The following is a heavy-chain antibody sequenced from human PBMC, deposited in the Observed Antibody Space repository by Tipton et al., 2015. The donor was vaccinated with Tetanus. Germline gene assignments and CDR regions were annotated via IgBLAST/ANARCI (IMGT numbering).Heavy chain of an antibody. D-gene: IGHD3-10*01. J-gene: IGHJ3*02. V-gene: IGHV4-59*01. Sequence: TLSLTCTASGGSIRSYYWNWIRQVPGKGLEWIGYTHHSGNTKYNPSLSGRVTTSVDTSKNQFSLKISSLTAADTAVYYCARRGDASGSTNLYAFDIWGQGTMVSVSS. CDR2: THHSGNT. CDR1: GGSIRSYY. CDR3: ARRGDASGSTNLYAFDI.